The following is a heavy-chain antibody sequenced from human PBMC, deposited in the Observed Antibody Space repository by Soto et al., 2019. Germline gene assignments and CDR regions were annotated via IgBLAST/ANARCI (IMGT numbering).Heavy chain of an antibody. Sequence: SETLSLTCVVSGGSLSSCYWSWIRQPPGKGLEWIGYIYHSGSTYYNPSLKSRVTISVDRSKNQFSLKLSSVTAADTAVYYCARAMTTVTTIDYWGQGTLVTVSS. CDR2: IYHSGST. CDR1: GGSLSSCY. J-gene: IGHJ4*02. V-gene: IGHV4-59*12. D-gene: IGHD4-17*01. CDR3: ARAMTTVTTIDY.